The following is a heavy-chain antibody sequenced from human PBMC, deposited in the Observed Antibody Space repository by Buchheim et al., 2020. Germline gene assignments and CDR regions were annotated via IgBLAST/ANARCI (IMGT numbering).Heavy chain of an antibody. V-gene: IGHV2-5*01. J-gene: IGHJ4*02. Sequence: QITLKESGPTLVKPTQTLTLTCSCSGFSVSTREVSVGWIRQPPGKALEWLALIYWNDDKRYSPSLKSRLTITKDTSKKQVVLTMTNMDPVDTATYYCARNVSSWGAFDYWGQGAL. CDR2: IYWNDDK. D-gene: IGHD6-6*01. CDR1: GFSVSTREVS. CDR3: ARNVSSWGAFDY.